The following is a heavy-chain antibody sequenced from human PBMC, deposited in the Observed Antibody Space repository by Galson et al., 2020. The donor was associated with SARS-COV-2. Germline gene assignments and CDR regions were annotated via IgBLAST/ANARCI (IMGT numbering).Heavy chain of an antibody. CDR1: GFTFSRYA. CDR3: ATEQGSTDY. Sequence: GESLKISCAMSGFTFSRYAMHWVRQAPGKGLEWVAVISNAGINEYYGDSVKGRFTISRDNSKNTLYLQMNSVRADDTAVYYCATEQGSTDYWGQGTLVTVSS. CDR2: ISNAGINE. J-gene: IGHJ4*02. V-gene: IGHV3-30-3*02.